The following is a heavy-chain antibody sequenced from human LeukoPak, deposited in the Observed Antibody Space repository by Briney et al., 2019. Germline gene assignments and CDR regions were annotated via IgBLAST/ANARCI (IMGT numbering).Heavy chain of an antibody. J-gene: IGHJ4*02. CDR3: ARDPLYGDYVDY. V-gene: IGHV3-48*01. Sequence: VGCLRLSCAASGFTFSSYSMYWVPQTPGKGLGWVSYIISIISNIYNSDSVKCRFTISRDNAKNSLYLQMNSLRAEDTAVYYCARDPLYGDYVDYWGQGTLVTVSS. CDR2: IISIISNI. CDR1: GFTFSSYS. D-gene: IGHD4-17*01.